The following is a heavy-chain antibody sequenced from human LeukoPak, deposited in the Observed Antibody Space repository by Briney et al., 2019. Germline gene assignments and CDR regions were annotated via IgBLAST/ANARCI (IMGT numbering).Heavy chain of an antibody. V-gene: IGHV3-43*02. Sequence: GGSLRLSCAASGFTFDDYAMHWVRQAPGKGLEWVSLISGDGGSTYYADSVKGRFTISRDNSKNSLCLQMNSLRTEDTALYYCATGLRVLHDTPAFDIWGQGTMVTVSS. D-gene: IGHD6-6*01. CDR3: ATGLRVLHDTPAFDI. CDR2: ISGDGGST. J-gene: IGHJ3*02. CDR1: GFTFDDYA.